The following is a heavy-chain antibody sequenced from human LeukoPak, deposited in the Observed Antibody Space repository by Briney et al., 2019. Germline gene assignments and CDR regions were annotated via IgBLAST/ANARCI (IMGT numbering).Heavy chain of an antibody. CDR2: MNPNSGNT. J-gene: IGHJ3*02. Sequence: GASVKVSCKASGYTFTSYDINWVRQATGQGLEWMGWMNPNSGNTGYAQKFQGRVTMTRDMSTSTVYMELSSLRSEDTAVYYCAREYSSSWYRDAFDIWGQGTMVTVSS. CDR1: GYTFTSYD. CDR3: AREYSSSWYRDAFDI. D-gene: IGHD6-13*01. V-gene: IGHV1-8*01.